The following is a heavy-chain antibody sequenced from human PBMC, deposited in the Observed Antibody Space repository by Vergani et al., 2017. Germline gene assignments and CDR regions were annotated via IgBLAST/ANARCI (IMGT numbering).Heavy chain of an antibody. D-gene: IGHD2/OR15-2a*01. CDR3: VKEKIDLGSYFFDS. Sequence: QVQVVQSGAEVKKSGASVKVSCKTSGYTFSNYYMHWVRQAPGQGLEWMGIINPSGGHTNYAQKFQGRVTMTRDTSTSTVYMELSSLRSEDTAIYYCVKEKIDLGSYFFDSWGHGILVTVSS. CDR1: GYTFSNYY. J-gene: IGHJ4*01. CDR2: INPSGGHT. V-gene: IGHV1-46*01.